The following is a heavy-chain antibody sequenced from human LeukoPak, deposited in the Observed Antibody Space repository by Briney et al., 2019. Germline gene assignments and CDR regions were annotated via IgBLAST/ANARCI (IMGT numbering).Heavy chain of an antibody. CDR2: ISGTGDRT. Sequence: PGGSLRLSCTASGFTFSNYAMTWVRQAPGKGLEWVSSISGTGDRTYSADSVKGRFTISRDNSKNTLYLQMKNLRAEHTAVYYCAKGLHGGVGYGVDVWGQGTTVSVSS. CDR1: GFTFSNYA. D-gene: IGHD3-16*01. V-gene: IGHV3-23*01. J-gene: IGHJ6*02. CDR3: AKGLHGGVGYGVDV.